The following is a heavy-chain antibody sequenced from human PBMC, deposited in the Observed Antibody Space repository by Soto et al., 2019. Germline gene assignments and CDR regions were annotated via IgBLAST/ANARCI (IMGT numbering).Heavy chain of an antibody. CDR3: AGQWAAGYGAFDP. J-gene: IGHJ5*02. D-gene: IGHD3-9*01. Sequence: QVKLQESGPGLEKPSGTLSLTCAVSGGSISSDRWWTWVRQAPGKGLEWIGEIHDSGSTNYNLSLKSRVTISIDKSKIQFSLEMTSVTAADTAIYYCAGQWAAGYGAFDPWGQGTLVTVSS. CDR1: GGSISSDRW. V-gene: IGHV4-4*02. CDR2: IHDSGST.